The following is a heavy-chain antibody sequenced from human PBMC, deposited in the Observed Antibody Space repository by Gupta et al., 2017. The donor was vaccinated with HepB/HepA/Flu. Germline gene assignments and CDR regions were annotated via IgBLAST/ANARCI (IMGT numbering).Heavy chain of an antibody. J-gene: IGHJ3*02. CDR2: INHSGST. D-gene: IGHD2-15*01. Sequence: QVQLQQWGAGLLKPSETLSLTCAVYGGSFSGYYWSWIRQPPGKGLEWIGEINHSGSTNYNPSLKSRVTISVDTSKNQFSLKLSSVTAADTAVYYCAREGCSGGSCYARGDAFDIWGQGTMVTVSS. CDR3: AREGCSGGSCYARGDAFDI. CDR1: GGSFSGYY. V-gene: IGHV4-34*01.